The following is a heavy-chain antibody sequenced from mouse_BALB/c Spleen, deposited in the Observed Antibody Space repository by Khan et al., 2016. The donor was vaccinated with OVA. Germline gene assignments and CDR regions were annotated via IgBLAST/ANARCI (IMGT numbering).Heavy chain of an antibody. CDR3: TRRGTARATLWFAY. CDR1: RYTFTSYY. CDR2: INPRNGGT. D-gene: IGHD3-2*01. Sequence: QVQLQQSGAELVKPEASVKLSCKASRYTFTSYYMSWLKPRPGQGLEWIGEINPRNGGTNFTEKLKSQATLTVDKSSSTAYMQLSSLTSEDSAVYYCTRRGTARATLWFAYWGQGTLVTVSA. V-gene: IGHV1S81*02. J-gene: IGHJ3*01.